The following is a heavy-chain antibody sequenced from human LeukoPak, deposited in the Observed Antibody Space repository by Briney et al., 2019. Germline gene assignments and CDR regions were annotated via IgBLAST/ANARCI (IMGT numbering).Heavy chain of an antibody. Sequence: EGSLRLSCAASGFTFSNAWMSWVRQAPGKGLEWVGRIKSKTDGGTTDYAAPVKGRFTISRDDSKNTLYLQMSSLKTEDTAVYYCITFSMIVVVITTWGQGTLVTVSS. CDR2: IKSKTDGGTT. V-gene: IGHV3-15*01. J-gene: IGHJ4*02. D-gene: IGHD3-22*01. CDR1: GFTFSNAW. CDR3: ITFSMIVVVITT.